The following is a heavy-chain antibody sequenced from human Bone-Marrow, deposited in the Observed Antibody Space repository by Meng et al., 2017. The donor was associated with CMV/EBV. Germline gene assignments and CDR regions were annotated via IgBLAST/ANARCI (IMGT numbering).Heavy chain of an antibody. CDR1: GFTFSSYW. J-gene: IGHJ4*02. D-gene: IGHD6-13*01. Sequence: ASGFTFSSYWMHWVRQAPGKGLVWVSRINSDGSSTSYADSVKGRFTISRDNSKNMLYLQMDSLRAEDTAMYYCTRFTGSWYTGFFDYWGQGTLVPISS. CDR3: TRFTGSWYTGFFDY. CDR2: INSDGSST. V-gene: IGHV3-74*01.